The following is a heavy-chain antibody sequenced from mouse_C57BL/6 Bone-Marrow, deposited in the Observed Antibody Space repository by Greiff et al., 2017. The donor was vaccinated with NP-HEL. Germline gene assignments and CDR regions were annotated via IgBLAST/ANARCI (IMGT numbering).Heavy chain of an antibody. V-gene: IGHV1-80*01. CDR3: SRDKAAFS. Sequence: VQLQQSGASVKIPCKASGYAFSSYWMNWVKQRPGKGLEWIGQIYPGVGDTNYNGKFKGMATLTADKSSSTAYMQLSSLTSEDSAVYFCSRDKAAFSWGQGTLVTVSA. CDR2: IYPGVGDT. J-gene: IGHJ3*01. CDR1: GYAFSSYW.